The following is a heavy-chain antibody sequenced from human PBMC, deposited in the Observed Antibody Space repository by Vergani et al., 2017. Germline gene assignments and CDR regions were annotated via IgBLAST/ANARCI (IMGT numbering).Heavy chain of an antibody. J-gene: IGHJ5*02. CDR1: GGSINSSSYY. V-gene: IGHV4-39*07. Sequence: QLQLQESGPGLVKPSETLSLTCTVSGGSINSSSYYWGWIRQPPGKGLEWIGSIYYSGSTYYNPSLKSRVTISVDTSKNQFSLKLSSVTAADTAVYYCARARWYCSSTSCYTRWFDPWGQGTLVTVSS. CDR3: ARARWYCSSTSCYTRWFDP. CDR2: IYYSGST. D-gene: IGHD2-2*02.